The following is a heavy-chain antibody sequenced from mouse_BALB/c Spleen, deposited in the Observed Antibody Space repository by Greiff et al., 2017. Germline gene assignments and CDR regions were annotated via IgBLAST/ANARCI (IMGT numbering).Heavy chain of an antibody. V-gene: IGHV1-7*01. CDR1: GYTFTSYW. CDR2: INPSTGYT. Sequence: QVQLKESGAELAKPGASVKMSCKASGYTFTSYWMHWVKQRPGQGLEWIGYINPSTGYTEYNQKFKDKATLTADKSSSTAYMQLSSLTSEDSAVYYCARSGGTTARRFAYWGQGTLVTVSA. J-gene: IGHJ3*01. CDR3: ARSGGTTARRFAY. D-gene: IGHD1-2*01.